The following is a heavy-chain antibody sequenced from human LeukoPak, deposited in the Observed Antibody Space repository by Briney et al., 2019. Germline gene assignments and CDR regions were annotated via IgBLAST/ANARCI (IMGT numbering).Heavy chain of an antibody. CDR2: IISSSSYI. CDR1: GFSFSSYE. CDR3: ARDKGYMDV. V-gene: IGHV3-21*01. J-gene: IGHJ6*03. Sequence: GRSLRPSCAASGFSFSSYEMNWVSQAPGKGLEWVSSIISSSSYIYYAASVKGRFTISRDNAKNSLYLQMNSLRAEDTAVYYCARDKGYMDVWGKGTTVTVSS.